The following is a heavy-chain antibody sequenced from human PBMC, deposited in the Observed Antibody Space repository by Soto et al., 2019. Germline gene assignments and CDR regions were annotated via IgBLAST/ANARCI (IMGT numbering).Heavy chain of an antibody. CDR2: IYYSGST. CDR3: ARHFLGSAMIS. D-gene: IGHD3-22*01. CDR1: GGSISSSSYY. V-gene: IGHV4-39*01. J-gene: IGHJ5*02. Sequence: PSETLSRTCTVSGGSISSSSYYWGWIRQPPGKGLEWIGSIYYSGSTYYNPSLKSRVTISVDTSKNQFSLKLSSVTAADTAVYYCARHFLGSAMISWGQGTLVTVSS.